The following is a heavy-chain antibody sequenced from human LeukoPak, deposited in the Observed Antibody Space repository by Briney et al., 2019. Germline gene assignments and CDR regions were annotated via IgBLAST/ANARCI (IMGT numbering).Heavy chain of an antibody. CDR1: GFTFSTYS. CDR3: ARTPRTYSNYGRMDV. J-gene: IGHJ6*02. Sequence: GVSLTLSCAASGFTFSTYSMIWVGQAPGKGREWVSYISSSSSTISYSDSGRVPFSISRDNAKNSLYLQSNSLRAEGTAMYYCARTPRTYSNYGRMDVWGQGTTVTVSS. D-gene: IGHD4-11*01. V-gene: IGHV3-48*01. CDR2: ISSSSSTI.